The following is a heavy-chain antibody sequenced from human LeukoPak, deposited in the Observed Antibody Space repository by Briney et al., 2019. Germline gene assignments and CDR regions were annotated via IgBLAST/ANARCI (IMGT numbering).Heavy chain of an antibody. CDR3: ARHSRSLYDSSGYRNDY. CDR1: GSSFTDYW. J-gene: IGHJ4*02. CDR2: IFPGNSDT. V-gene: IGHV5-51*01. D-gene: IGHD3-22*01. Sequence: GESLKISCKGPGSSFTDYWIGWVRQMPGKGLEWMGIIFPGNSDTRYSPSFQGQVTLSVDKSISTAYLEWSSLKASDTAMYYCARHSRSLYDSSGYRNDYWGQGTLVAVSS.